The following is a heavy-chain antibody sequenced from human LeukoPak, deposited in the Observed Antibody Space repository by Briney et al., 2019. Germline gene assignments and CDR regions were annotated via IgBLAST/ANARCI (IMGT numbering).Heavy chain of an antibody. D-gene: IGHD3-3*01. CDR3: AGSRLRFLQWDF. CDR1: ADAFTNSS. J-gene: IGHJ4*02. CDR2: VDPSVAAP. Sequence: ASVKISCTASADAFTNSSFHWVRLTPRHGLQYLGIVDPSVAAPTFAQRFQGRVTMTRDTSTRTIYMELRSLQPEDTAVYYCAGSRLRFLQWDFWGQGTVVTVSS. V-gene: IGHV1-46*01.